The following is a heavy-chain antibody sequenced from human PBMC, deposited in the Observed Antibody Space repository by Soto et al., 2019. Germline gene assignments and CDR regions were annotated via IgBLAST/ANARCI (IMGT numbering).Heavy chain of an antibody. CDR3: ASGGGWPEFVP. J-gene: IGHJ5*02. CDR2: MYYSGST. D-gene: IGHD2-15*01. Sequence: QVQLQESGPGLVKPSETLSLTCTVSGGSISNYYWSWIRQPPGKGLEWIGHMYYSGSTNYNPSLKGRVTRAVDTSKNPCSLNLSSATAADTAVYSCASGGGWPEFVPWGQGSLVTVSS. CDR1: GGSISNYY. V-gene: IGHV4-59*01.